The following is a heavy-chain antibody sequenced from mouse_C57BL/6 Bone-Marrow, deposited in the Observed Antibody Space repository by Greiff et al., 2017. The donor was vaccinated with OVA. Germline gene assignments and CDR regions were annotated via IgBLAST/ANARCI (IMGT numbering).Heavy chain of an antibody. V-gene: IGHV5-4*01. J-gene: IGHJ4*01. CDR2: ISDGGSYT. Sequence: EVHLVESGGGLVKPGGSLKLSCAASGFTFSSYAMSWVRQTPEKRLEWVATISDGGSYTYYPDNVKGRFTISRDNAKNNLYLQMSHLKSEDTAMYYCARDCYAMDYWGQGTSVTVSS. CDR3: ARDCYAMDY. CDR1: GFTFSSYA.